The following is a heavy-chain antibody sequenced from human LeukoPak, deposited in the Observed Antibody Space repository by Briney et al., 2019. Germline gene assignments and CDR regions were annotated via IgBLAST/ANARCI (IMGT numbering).Heavy chain of an antibody. Sequence: PSETLSLTCTVSGGSVSTSDYYWGWIRQSPVKGLEWIGDVFYTGKTNYNPSLRGRATKSIDTSKNQFSLKLTYVTAADTAVYYCARGKIDYLLGWGQGTLVTVSS. V-gene: IGHV4-39*07. CDR3: ARGKIDYLLG. CDR1: GGSVSTSDYY. J-gene: IGHJ4*02. D-gene: IGHD2-8*02. CDR2: VFYTGKT.